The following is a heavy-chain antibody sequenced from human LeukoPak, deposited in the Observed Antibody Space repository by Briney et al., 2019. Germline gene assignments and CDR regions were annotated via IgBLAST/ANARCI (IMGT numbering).Heavy chain of an antibody. Sequence: ASVKVSCKASGYTFTSYYMHWVRQAPGKGLVWVSRINSDGSSTNYADSVKGRFTISRDNAKNTLYLQMNSLRAEDTAVYYCARDIYGYFDLWGRGTLVTVSS. CDR3: ARDIYGYFDL. CDR1: GYTFTSYY. D-gene: IGHD3-16*01. CDR2: INSDGSST. V-gene: IGHV3-74*01. J-gene: IGHJ2*01.